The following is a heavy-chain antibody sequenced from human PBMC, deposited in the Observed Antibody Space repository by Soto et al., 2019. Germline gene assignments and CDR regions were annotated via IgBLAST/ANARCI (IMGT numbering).Heavy chain of an antibody. CDR1: GYTFTSYA. CDR2: INAGNGNT. CDR3: ARGVLWFAEW. J-gene: IGHJ4*02. V-gene: IGHV1-3*05. D-gene: IGHD3-10*01. Sequence: QVQLVQSGAEEKKPGASVKVSCKASGYTFTSYAMHWVRQAPGQRLEWMGWINAGNGNTKYSQKFQGRVTITRDTSASTAYMELSSLRYDDTAVDYCARGVLWFAEWWGQGTLVTVSS.